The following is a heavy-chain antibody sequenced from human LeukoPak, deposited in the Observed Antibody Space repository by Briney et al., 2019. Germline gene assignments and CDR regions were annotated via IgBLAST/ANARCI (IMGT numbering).Heavy chain of an antibody. J-gene: IGHJ4*02. CDR3: AKDRGVRQQLVLPYFDY. CDR1: GFTFSSYG. CDR2: ISGSGGST. D-gene: IGHD6-13*01. V-gene: IGHV3-23*01. Sequence: GGALRLSCAASGFTFSSYGMSWVRQAPGKGLEWVSAISGSGGSTYYADSVKGRFTISRDNSKNTLYLQMNSLRAEDTAVYYCAKDRGVRQQLVLPYFDYWGQGTLVTVSS.